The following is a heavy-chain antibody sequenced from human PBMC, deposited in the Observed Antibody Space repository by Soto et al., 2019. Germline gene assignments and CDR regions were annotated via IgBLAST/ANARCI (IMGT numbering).Heavy chain of an antibody. Sequence: GGSLRLSCAASGFTFSSYAMSWVRQAPGKGLEWVSAISGSGGSTYYAGSVKGRFTISRDNSKNTLYLQMNSLRAEDTAVYYCAEEQLVGIQYNWFDPWGQGTLVTVSS. D-gene: IGHD6-6*01. J-gene: IGHJ5*02. V-gene: IGHV3-23*01. CDR3: AEEQLVGIQYNWFDP. CDR2: ISGSGGST. CDR1: GFTFSSYA.